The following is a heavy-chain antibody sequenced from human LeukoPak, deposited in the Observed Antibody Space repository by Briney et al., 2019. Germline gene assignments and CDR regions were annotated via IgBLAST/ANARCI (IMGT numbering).Heavy chain of an antibody. CDR1: GFTFDDYA. D-gene: IGHD6-6*01. CDR2: ISWNSGSI. V-gene: IGHV3-9*01. J-gene: IGHJ4*02. CDR3: AKDMEYSSSFWFAY. Sequence: PGGSPGLSCAASGFTFDDYAMHWVRQAPGKGLEWVSGISWNSGSIGYADSVKGRFTISRDNAKNSLYLQMNSLRAEDTALYYCAKDMEYSSSFWFAYWGQGTLVTVSS.